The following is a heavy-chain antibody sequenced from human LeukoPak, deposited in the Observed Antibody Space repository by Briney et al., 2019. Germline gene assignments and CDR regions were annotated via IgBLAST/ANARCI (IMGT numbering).Heavy chain of an antibody. CDR2: IYPGDSDT. J-gene: IGHJ3*02. D-gene: IGHD6-19*01. CDR1: GHSFTNYW. Sequence: GESLKISCKGSGHSFTNYWIGWVRQMPGKGLEWMGIIYPGDSDTRYSPSFQGQVTISADKSISFAYLQWSSLKASDTAMYYCARRIAVAGSDAFDIWGQGTMVTVSS. CDR3: ARRIAVAGSDAFDI. V-gene: IGHV5-51*01.